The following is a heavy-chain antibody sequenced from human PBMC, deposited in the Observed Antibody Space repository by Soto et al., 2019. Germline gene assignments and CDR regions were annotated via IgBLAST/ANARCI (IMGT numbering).Heavy chain of an antibody. V-gene: IGHV3-21*01. CDR2: ISSSSSYI. CDR3: ARGGAGDYFDY. D-gene: IGHD3-16*01. CDR1: GFTFSSYS. Sequence: GGSLRLSCAASGFTFSSYSMNWVRQAPGKGLEWVSSISSSSSYIYYADSVKGRFTISRDNAKNSLYLQMNSLRAEDTAVYYCARGGAGDYFDYWGQGTLVTVSS. J-gene: IGHJ4*02.